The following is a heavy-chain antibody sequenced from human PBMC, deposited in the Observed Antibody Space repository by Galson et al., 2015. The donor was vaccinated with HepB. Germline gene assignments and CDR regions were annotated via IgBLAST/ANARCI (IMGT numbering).Heavy chain of an antibody. J-gene: IGHJ4*02. CDR3: GKDLYNWNSVTDY. CDR1: GFTFSSYA. V-gene: IGHV3-23*01. Sequence: SLRLSCAASGFTFSSYAMSWVRQAPGKGLEWLSVISGNDGTTSYADSVKGRFTISRDNSKNTLYLQMNSPRAEGTAVYYCGKDLYNWNSVTDYWGQGTLVTVSS. CDR2: ISGNDGTT. D-gene: IGHD1-7*01.